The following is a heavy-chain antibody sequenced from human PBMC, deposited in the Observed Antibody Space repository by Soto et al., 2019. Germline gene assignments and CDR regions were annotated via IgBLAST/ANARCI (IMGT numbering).Heavy chain of an antibody. D-gene: IGHD5-12*01. CDR2: MNPNSANT. J-gene: IGHJ4*02. Sequence: QVQLVQSGAEVKKPGASVKVSCKASGYTFTSYDINWVRQAAGQGLEWMGWMNPNSANTAYAQKFQGRVTMTSNTSIRTAYMELSSLRSEDTAVYYCARERRDGYDNWGQGTLVTVSS. CDR3: ARERRDGYDN. CDR1: GYTFTSYD. V-gene: IGHV1-8*01.